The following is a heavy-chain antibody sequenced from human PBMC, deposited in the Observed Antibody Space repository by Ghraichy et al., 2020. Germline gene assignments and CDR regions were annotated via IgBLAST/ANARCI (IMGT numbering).Heavy chain of an antibody. V-gene: IGHV3-72*01. D-gene: IGHD6-19*01. Sequence: GGSLRLSCAASGFIFSDHTMVWVRQTPGKGLEWVGRIRRRANDHTTEYAASVEGRFTISRDDSKNLVFLQMNSLKVEDSALYYCARRGLNSVWQFDYWGQGTLVTVSS. J-gene: IGHJ4*02. CDR2: IRRRANDHTT. CDR1: GFIFSDHT. CDR3: ARRGLNSVWQFDY.